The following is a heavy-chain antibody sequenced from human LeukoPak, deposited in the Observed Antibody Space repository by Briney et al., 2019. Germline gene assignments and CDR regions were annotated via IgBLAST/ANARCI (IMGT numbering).Heavy chain of an antibody. V-gene: IGHV3-53*01. CDR2: IYSGGST. CDR1: GFTFSSNY. J-gene: IGHJ5*02. D-gene: IGHD3-3*01. Sequence: GGSLRLSCAASGFTFSSNYMSWVRQAPGKGLEWVSVIYSGGSTYFADSVKGRFTISRDNSKNTLYLQMNSLRAEDTAVYYCARVGFWSGYNWFDPWGQGTLVTVSS. CDR3: ARVGFWSGYNWFDP.